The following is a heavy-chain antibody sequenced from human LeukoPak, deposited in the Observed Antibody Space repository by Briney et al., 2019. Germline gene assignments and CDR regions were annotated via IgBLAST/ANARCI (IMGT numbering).Heavy chain of an antibody. J-gene: IGHJ5*01. CDR1: GFSFSNYG. CDR3: ARRGTRGPHNWFDS. V-gene: IGHV3-23*01. Sequence: PGGSLRLSCVASGFSFSNYGMTWVRQAPGRGLEWVSGIGGSDDRIEYAASVRGRFAISRDNSKNTLYLQMNSLRAEDSAVYICARRGTRGPHNWFDSWGQGNLVTVSS. CDR2: IGGSDDRI. D-gene: IGHD3-16*01.